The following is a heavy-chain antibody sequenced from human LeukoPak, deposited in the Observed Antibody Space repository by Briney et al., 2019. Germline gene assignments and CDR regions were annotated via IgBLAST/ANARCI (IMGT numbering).Heavy chain of an antibody. V-gene: IGHV3-30*04. J-gene: IGHJ3*02. Sequence: GGSLRLSCAASGFTFSSYAMHWVRQAPGKGLEWVAVISYDGSNKYYADSVKGRFTISRDNSKNTLYLQMNSLRAEDTAVYYCARDRYYDYVWGSYLQSDAFDIWGQGTMVTVSS. CDR2: ISYDGSNK. D-gene: IGHD3-16*02. CDR3: ARDRYYDYVWGSYLQSDAFDI. CDR1: GFTFSSYA.